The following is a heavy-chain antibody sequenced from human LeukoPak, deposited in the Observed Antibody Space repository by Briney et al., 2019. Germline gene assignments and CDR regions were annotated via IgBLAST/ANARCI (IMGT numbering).Heavy chain of an antibody. CDR2: VKQDGSEK. V-gene: IGHV3-7*04. J-gene: IGHJ3*02. CDR1: GFTFSSYW. CDR3: ARGHIVGYGFDI. D-gene: IGHD2-15*01. Sequence: GGSLRLSCAGSGFTFSSYWMTWVRQAPGKGLDWVASVKQDGSEKYYVDSVKGRFTISRDNAKNTLYLQMNSLRAEDTAVYFCARGHIVGYGFDIWGQGTLVTVSS.